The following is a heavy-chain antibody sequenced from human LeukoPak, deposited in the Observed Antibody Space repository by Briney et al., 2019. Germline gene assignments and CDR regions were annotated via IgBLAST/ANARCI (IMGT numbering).Heavy chain of an antibody. V-gene: IGHV3-11*01. J-gene: IGHJ5*02. Sequence: GGSLRLSCSTSGFIFRDYAMNWVRQAPGKGLEWVSYISSSGSTIYYADSVKGRFTISRDNAKNSLYLQMNSLRAEDTAVYYCASFMKWFDPWGQGTLVTVSS. CDR1: GFIFRDYA. CDR3: ASFMKWFDP. D-gene: IGHD3-16*01. CDR2: ISSSGSTI.